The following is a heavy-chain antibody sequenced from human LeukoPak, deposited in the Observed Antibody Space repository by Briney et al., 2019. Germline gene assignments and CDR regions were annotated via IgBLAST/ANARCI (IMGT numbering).Heavy chain of an antibody. J-gene: IGHJ6*02. Sequence: PGGSLRLSCAASGFSFSSYWMSWVRQAPGKGLEWVANIKEDGSAKYYVDSLKGRFTISRDNAKNSLYLQMNSLRAEDTAVYYCARDSGIAAADYYYYYGMDVWGQGTTVTVSS. CDR1: GFSFSSYW. CDR2: IKEDGSAK. CDR3: ARDSGIAAADYYYYYGMDV. V-gene: IGHV3-7*01. D-gene: IGHD6-13*01.